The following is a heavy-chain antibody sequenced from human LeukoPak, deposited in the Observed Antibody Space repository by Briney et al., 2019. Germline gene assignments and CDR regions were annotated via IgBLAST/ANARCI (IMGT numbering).Heavy chain of an antibody. CDR2: ISSSSSTI. CDR3: ARIRGGYCSGGSCYSGYYYYGMDV. V-gene: IGHV3-48*02. J-gene: IGHJ6*02. Sequence: GGSLRLSCAASGFTFSSYSMNWVRQAPGKGLEWVSYISSSSSTIYYADSVKGRFTISRDNAKNSLYLQMNSLRDEDTAVYYCARIRGGYCSGGSCYSGYYYYGMDVWGQGTTVTVSS. D-gene: IGHD2-15*01. CDR1: GFTFSSYS.